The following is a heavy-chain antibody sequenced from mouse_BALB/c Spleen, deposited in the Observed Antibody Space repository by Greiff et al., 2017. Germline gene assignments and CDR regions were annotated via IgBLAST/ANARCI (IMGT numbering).Heavy chain of an antibody. D-gene: IGHD1-1*01. CDR2: ISTYYGDA. Sequence: VQLQQSGAELVRPGVSVKISCKGSGYTFTDYAMHWVKQSHAKSLEWIGVISTYYGDASYNQKFKGKATMTVDKSSSTAYMELARLTSEDSAIYYCARGHYYGSNCGYAMDYWGQGTSVTVSS. CDR3: ARGHYYGSNCGYAMDY. CDR1: GYTFTDYA. V-gene: IGHV1S137*01. J-gene: IGHJ4*01.